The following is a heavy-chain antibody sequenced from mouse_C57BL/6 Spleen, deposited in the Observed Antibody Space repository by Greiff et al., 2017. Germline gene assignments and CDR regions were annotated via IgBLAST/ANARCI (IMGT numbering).Heavy chain of an antibody. CDR3: ARDLRGYYAMDY. CDR2: ISDGGSYT. V-gene: IGHV5-4*01. CDR1: GSTFSSYA. Sequence: VQLKESGGGLVKPGGSLKLSCAASGSTFSSYAMSWVRQTPEKRLEWVATISDGGSYTYYPDNVKGRFTISRDNAKNNLYLQMSHLKSEDTAMYYCARDLRGYYAMDYWGQGTSVTVSS. J-gene: IGHJ4*01.